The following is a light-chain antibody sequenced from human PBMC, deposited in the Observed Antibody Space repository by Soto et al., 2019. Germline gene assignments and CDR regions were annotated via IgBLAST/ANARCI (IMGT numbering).Light chain of an antibody. V-gene: IGKV3-20*01. J-gene: IGKJ5*01. Sequence: EIVLTPSPGTLSLSPVERATLSCRAGQSVSFNYLAWYQQKPGQTPRLLISGASSRATGIPDRFIGSGSGTDFTLTISRLEPEDFAVYYCQHYGGSPITFGQGTRLEIK. CDR1: QSVSFNY. CDR3: QHYGGSPIT. CDR2: GAS.